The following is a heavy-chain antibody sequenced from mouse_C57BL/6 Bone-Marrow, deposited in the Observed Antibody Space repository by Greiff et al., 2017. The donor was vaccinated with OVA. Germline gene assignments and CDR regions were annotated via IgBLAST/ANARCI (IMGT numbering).Heavy chain of an antibody. J-gene: IGHJ4*01. V-gene: IGHV1-80*01. CDR2: IYPGDGDT. Sequence: QVQLQQSGAELVKPGASVKISCKASGYAFSSYWMNWVKQRPGKGLEWIGQIYPGDGDTNYNGKFKGKATLTADKSSSTAYMELRSLTSEDSSVYFCASRYDYDPYAMDYWGQGTSVTVSS. CDR1: GYAFSSYW. D-gene: IGHD2-4*01. CDR3: ASRYDYDPYAMDY.